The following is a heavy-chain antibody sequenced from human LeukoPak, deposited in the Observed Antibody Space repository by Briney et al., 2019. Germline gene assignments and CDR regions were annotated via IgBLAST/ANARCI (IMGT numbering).Heavy chain of an antibody. Sequence: GGSLRLSCAASGFTFSSYSMNWVRQAPGKGLEWVSSISSSSSYIYYADSVKGRFTISRDNAKNSLYLQMNSLRAEDTAVYYCARDLYRELPGDYWGQGTLVTVSS. V-gene: IGHV3-21*01. CDR2: ISSSSSYI. CDR3: ARDLYRELPGDY. J-gene: IGHJ4*02. CDR1: GFTFSSYS. D-gene: IGHD1-26*01.